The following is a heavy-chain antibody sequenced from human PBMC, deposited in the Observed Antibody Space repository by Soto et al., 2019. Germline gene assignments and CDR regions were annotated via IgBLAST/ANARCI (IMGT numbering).Heavy chain of an antibody. CDR1: GDSISSSKW. CDR3: ARLNGYSYGYDY. CDR2: INHSGST. J-gene: IGHJ4*02. Sequence: PSETLSLTCAVSGDSISSSKWWSWVRQPPGKGLEWIGEINHSGSTNYNPSLKSRVTISVDTSKNQFSLKLSSVTAADTAVYYCARLNGYSYGYDYWGQGTLVTVSS. D-gene: IGHD5-18*01. V-gene: IGHV4-4*02.